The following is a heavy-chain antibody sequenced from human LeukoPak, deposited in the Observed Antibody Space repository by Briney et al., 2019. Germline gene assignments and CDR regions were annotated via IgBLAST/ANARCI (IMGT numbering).Heavy chain of an antibody. J-gene: IGHJ5*02. CDR1: GFTFSNYV. V-gene: IGHV3-21*01. CDR3: ASLGVVPSTGFNWFDP. D-gene: IGHD1-1*01. Sequence: GGSLRLSCAASGFTFSNYVMSWVRQAPGKGLEWVSSISSSSSYIYYADSVKGRFTISRDNAKNSLYLQMNSLRAEDTAVYYCASLGVVPSTGFNWFDPWGQGTLVTVSS. CDR2: ISSSSSYI.